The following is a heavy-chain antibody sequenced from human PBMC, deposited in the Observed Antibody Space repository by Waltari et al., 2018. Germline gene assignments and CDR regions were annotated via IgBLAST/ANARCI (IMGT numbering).Heavy chain of an antibody. CDR1: GFTFSIYG. D-gene: IGHD2-15*01. J-gene: IGHJ4*02. CDR2: ISGSTGGT. CDR3: AKRGVVLGATRTYYFDY. Sequence: EVQLVESGGGLVQPGGSLRLSCAASGFTFSIYGMSWVRQAPGKGLEWVSSISGSTGGTYYADTVKGRFTIARDNSKNTLYLQMNSMRGEDTAVYYCAKRGVVLGATRTYYFDYWGQGILVTVSS. V-gene: IGHV3-23*04.